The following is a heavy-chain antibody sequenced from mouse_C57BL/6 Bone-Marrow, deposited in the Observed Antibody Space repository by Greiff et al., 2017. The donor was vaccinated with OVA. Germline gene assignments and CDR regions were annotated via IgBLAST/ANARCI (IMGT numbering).Heavy chain of an antibody. Sequence: EVQGVESGGGLVKPGGSLKLSCAASGFTFSDYGMHWVRQAPEKGLEWVAYISSGSSTIYYADTVKGRFTISRDNAKNTLFLQMTSLRSEDTAMDYCARGIYYGNYDYFDYWGQGTTLTVSS. V-gene: IGHV5-17*01. CDR1: GFTFSDYG. CDR2: ISSGSSTI. J-gene: IGHJ2*01. CDR3: ARGIYYGNYDYFDY. D-gene: IGHD2-1*01.